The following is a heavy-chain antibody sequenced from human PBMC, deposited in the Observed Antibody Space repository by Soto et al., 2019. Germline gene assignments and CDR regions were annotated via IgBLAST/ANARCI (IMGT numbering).Heavy chain of an antibody. CDR2: INGDGSGA. J-gene: IGHJ6*02. CDR1: GFTLSKYW. Sequence: EVQLVESGGGLVQPGGSPRLSCAASGFTLSKYWVHWVRQVPGKGLVWVSRINGDGSGASYAGSVEGRITISRDNAKSMVYLQINTLRAEDTTVYYCASERFGMYAMDVWGQGTTVTVSS. D-gene: IGHD3-10*01. V-gene: IGHV3-74*01. CDR3: ASERFGMYAMDV.